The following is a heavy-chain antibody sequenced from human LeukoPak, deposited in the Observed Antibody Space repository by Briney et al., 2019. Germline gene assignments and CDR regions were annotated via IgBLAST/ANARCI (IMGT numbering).Heavy chain of an antibody. V-gene: IGHV4-59*08. CDR1: GDSISGYY. Sequence: SKTLSLTCTVSGDSISGYYWSWVRQPPGKGLEWIGYIFHSGSTKYNPSLESRVTISIDTSKNQFSLRLSSVTAADTAVYYCARLATYGDFSDWGQGTLVTVSS. J-gene: IGHJ4*02. D-gene: IGHD4-17*01. CDR2: IFHSGST. CDR3: ARLATYGDFSD.